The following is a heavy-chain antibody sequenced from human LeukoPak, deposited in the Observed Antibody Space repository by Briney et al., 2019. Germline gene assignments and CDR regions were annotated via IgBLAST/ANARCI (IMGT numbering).Heavy chain of an antibody. V-gene: IGHV3-48*03. D-gene: IGHD1-26*01. CDR3: AKDIRRYYRGAL. J-gene: IGHJ3*01. CDR1: GFTFNSYE. Sequence: GGSLRLSCAASGFTFNSYEMNWVRQAPGKGLEWVSYIGRTGNTIYYADSVKGRFTISRDNSKNTLYLQMNSLRAEDTAVYYCAKDIRRYYRGALWGQGTMVTVSS. CDR2: IGRTGNTI.